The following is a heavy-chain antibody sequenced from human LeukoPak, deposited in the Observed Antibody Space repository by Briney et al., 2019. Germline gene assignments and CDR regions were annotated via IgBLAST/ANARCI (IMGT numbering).Heavy chain of an antibody. J-gene: IGHJ4*02. V-gene: IGHV4-59*01. D-gene: IGHD3-10*01. CDR1: GGSISSYY. CDR2: IYYSGST. CDR3: ASTMVRGVIITEYQLDY. Sequence: SETLSLTCTVSGGSISSYYWSWIRQPPGKGLEWIGYIYYSGSTNYNPSLKSRVTISVDTSKNQFSLKLSSVTAADTAVYYCASTMVRGVIITEYQLDYWGQGTLVTVSS.